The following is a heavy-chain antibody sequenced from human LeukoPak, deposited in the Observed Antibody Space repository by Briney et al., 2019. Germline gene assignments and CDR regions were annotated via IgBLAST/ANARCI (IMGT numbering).Heavy chain of an antibody. V-gene: IGHV3-21*01. CDR1: GFTFSSYN. Sequence: GGSLRLSCAASGFTFSSYNMNWVRQAPGKGLEWVSSITSSSSYIYYADSGKGRFTISRDNAKNSMYLQINRPRAEDTAVYYCARDPYSGRYGDYYYYYMDVWGKGTTVTISS. CDR3: ARDPYSGRYGDYYYYYMDV. D-gene: IGHD1-26*01. CDR2: ITSSSSYI. J-gene: IGHJ6*03.